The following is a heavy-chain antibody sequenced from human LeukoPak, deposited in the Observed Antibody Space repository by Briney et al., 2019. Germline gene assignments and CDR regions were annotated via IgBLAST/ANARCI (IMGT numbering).Heavy chain of an antibody. J-gene: IGHJ4*02. D-gene: IGHD4-17*01. V-gene: IGHV3-23*01. CDR3: ASHYGDYSRFDY. CDR1: GFTFSSYA. CDR2: ISGGGGST. Sequence: GGSLRLSCAASGFTFSSYAMSWVRQAPGKGLEWVSAISGGGGSTYYADSVKGRFTISRDNSKNTQYLQVNSLRAEDTAVYYCASHYGDYSRFDYWGQGTLVTVSS.